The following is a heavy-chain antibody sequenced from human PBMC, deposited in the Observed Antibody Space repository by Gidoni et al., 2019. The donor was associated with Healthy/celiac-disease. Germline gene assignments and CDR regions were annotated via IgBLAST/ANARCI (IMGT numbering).Heavy chain of an antibody. J-gene: IGHJ4*02. CDR2: IYHSGST. CDR3: ARDCSGGSCYSGFGY. Sequence: QVQLQESGPGLVKPSWTLSLTCAVSGGSISSSNWWSWVRQPPGKGLEWIGEIYHSGSTNYNPSLKSRVTISVDKSKNQFSLKLSSVTAADTAVYYCARDCSGGSCYSGFGYWGQGTLVTVSS. V-gene: IGHV4-4*02. CDR1: GGSISSSNW. D-gene: IGHD2-15*01.